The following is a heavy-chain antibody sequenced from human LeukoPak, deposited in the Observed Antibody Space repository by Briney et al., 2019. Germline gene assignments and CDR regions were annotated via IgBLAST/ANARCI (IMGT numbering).Heavy chain of an antibody. Sequence: GGSLRLSCAASGFTFSSYAMSWVRQAPGKGLEWVSAISGSGGSTYYADSVKGRFAISGDNSKNTLYLQMNSLRAEDTAVYYCAKAPTYFGDAFDIWGQGTMVTVSS. CDR1: GFTFSSYA. CDR3: AKAPTYFGDAFDI. J-gene: IGHJ3*02. V-gene: IGHV3-23*01. CDR2: ISGSGGST. D-gene: IGHD3-10*01.